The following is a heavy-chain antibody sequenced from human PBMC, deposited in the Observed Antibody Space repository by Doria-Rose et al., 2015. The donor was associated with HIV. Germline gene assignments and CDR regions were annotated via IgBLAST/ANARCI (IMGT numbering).Heavy chain of an antibody. CDR3: ARIRSSGWYHKYYFDF. Sequence: QVTLKESGPVLVKPTETLTLTCTVSGVSLSSPGMGVSWIRQPPGKALEWLANIFSDDERSYTTALKSRLTISRGTSNSQVVLTMADMDPVDTATYYCARIRSSGWYHKYYFDFWGQGTLVIVSA. CDR2: IFSDDER. V-gene: IGHV2-26*01. D-gene: IGHD6-13*01. CDR1: GVSLSSPGMG. J-gene: IGHJ4*02.